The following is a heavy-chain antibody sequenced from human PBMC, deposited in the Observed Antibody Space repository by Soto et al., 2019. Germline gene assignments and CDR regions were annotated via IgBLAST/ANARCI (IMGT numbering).Heavy chain of an antibody. CDR1: GGSIRSYY. CDR2: IYNSGST. J-gene: IGHJ5*02. D-gene: IGHD1-1*01. CDR3: ATLTTYNWFDP. Sequence: PSETLSLTCTVSGGSIRSYYWSWIRQPPGKGLEWIGYIYNSGSTNYNPSLRSRVTISVDTSKNQFSLKLTSVIAADTAVYYCATLTTYNWFDPWGQGTLVTVSS. V-gene: IGHV4-59*01.